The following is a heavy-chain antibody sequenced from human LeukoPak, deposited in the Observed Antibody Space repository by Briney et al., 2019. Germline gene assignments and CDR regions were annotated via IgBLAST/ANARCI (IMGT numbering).Heavy chain of an antibody. CDR1: GGSISSGDYY. V-gene: IGHV4-30-4*01. CDR3: ARVPDSSGYYYFDY. CDR2: IYYSGST. Sequence: SQTLSLTCTVSGGSISSGDYYWSWIRQPPGKGLEWIGYIYYSGSTYYNPSLKSRVTISVDTSKNQFSLKLSSVTAADTAVYYCARVPDSSGYYYFDYWGQGTLVTVSS. D-gene: IGHD3-22*01. J-gene: IGHJ4*02.